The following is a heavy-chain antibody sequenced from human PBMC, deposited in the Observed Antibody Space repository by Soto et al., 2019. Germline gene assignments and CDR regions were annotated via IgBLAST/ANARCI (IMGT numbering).Heavy chain of an antibody. V-gene: IGHV4-61*01. CDR1: GGSVSTGSYD. Sequence: SETLSLTCTVSGGSVSTGSYDWSWIRQPPGKGLEWIGKIFFTGSAHYNPSLRNRVTMSVDTSKNQFSLKLSSVTAADTAVYYCARVLGYYDFWSGPNLYGMDVWGQGTTVTVSS. J-gene: IGHJ6*02. CDR3: ARVLGYYDFWSGPNLYGMDV. D-gene: IGHD3-3*01. CDR2: IFFTGSA.